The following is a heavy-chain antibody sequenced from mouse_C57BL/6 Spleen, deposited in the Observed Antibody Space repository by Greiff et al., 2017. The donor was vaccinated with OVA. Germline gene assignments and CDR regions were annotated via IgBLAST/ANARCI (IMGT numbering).Heavy chain of an antibody. CDR1: GYAFSSSW. Sequence: VQLQESGPELVKPGASVKISCKAPGYAFSSSWRNGVKQRPGKGLEWIGGIYPGDGDTNYNGKFKGKATLTADKSSSTAYMQLSSLTSEDSAVYFCARNGVNGIPCAYWGQGTLVTVSA. D-gene: IGHD1-1*01. V-gene: IGHV1-82*01. CDR3: ARNGVNGIPCAY. CDR2: IYPGDGDT. J-gene: IGHJ3*01.